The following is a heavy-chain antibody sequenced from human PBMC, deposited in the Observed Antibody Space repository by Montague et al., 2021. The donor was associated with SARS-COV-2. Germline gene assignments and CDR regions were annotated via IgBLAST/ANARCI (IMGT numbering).Heavy chain of an antibody. J-gene: IGHJ4*02. D-gene: IGHD3-16*01. Sequence: SETLSLTCSISGVSITSYYWSWVRQPAGKGLEWIGHIYASGSTNXSPSLKGRVRLSIDNPKNQFSLKLESLTAADTAVYYCVRDGGNWYYFDYWGQGALVTVSS. CDR1: GVSITSYY. CDR3: VRDGGNWYYFDY. CDR2: IYASGST. V-gene: IGHV4-4*07.